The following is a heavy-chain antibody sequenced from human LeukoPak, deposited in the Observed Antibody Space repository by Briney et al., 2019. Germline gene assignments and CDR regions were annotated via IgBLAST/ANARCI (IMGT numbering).Heavy chain of an antibody. CDR3: ARVTEYSTAGMRY. Sequence: PGGSLRLSCAASGFTFSSYWMHWVRQAPGKGLVWVSRISSDGSTTTYADSVKGRFTISRDNAKNTMYLQVNSLRAEDTALYYCARVTEYSTAGMRYWGQGTLVTVSS. V-gene: IGHV3-74*01. CDR2: ISSDGSTT. J-gene: IGHJ4*02. CDR1: GFTFSSYW. D-gene: IGHD6-13*01.